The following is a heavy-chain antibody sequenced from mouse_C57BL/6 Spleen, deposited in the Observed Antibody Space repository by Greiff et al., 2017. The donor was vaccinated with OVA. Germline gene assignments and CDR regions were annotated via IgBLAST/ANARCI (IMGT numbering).Heavy chain of an antibody. J-gene: IGHJ4*01. CDR2: ISSGSSTI. CDR3: ARNYYGSSDYAMDY. CDR1: GFTFSDYG. V-gene: IGHV5-17*01. Sequence: EVNLVESGGGLVKPGGSLKLSCAASGFTFSDYGMHWVRQAPEKGLEWVAYISSGSSTIYYADTVKGRFTISRDNAKNTLFLQMTSLRSEDTAMYYCARNYYGSSDYAMDYWGQGTSVTVSS. D-gene: IGHD1-1*01.